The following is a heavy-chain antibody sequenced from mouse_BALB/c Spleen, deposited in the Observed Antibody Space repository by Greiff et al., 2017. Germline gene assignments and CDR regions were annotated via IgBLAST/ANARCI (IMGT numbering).Heavy chain of an antibody. J-gene: IGHJ4*01. CDR3: VSGLYYYGSSTYAMDY. Sequence: EVQLVESGGGLVQPKGSLKLSCAASGFTFNTYAMNWVRQAPGKGLEWVARIRSKSNNYATYYADSVKDRFTISRDDSQSMLYLQMNNLKTEDTAMYYCVSGLYYYGSSTYAMDYWGQGTSVTVS. D-gene: IGHD1-1*01. CDR2: IRSKSNNYAT. V-gene: IGHV10-1*02. CDR1: GFTFNTYA.